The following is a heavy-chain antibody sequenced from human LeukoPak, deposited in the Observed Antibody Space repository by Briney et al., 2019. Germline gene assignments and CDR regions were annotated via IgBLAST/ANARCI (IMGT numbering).Heavy chain of an antibody. Sequence: PGGSLRLSCAASGFTFSNYGMHWVRQAPGKGLEWVAVIWYDGSNKYYGDSVKGRFTISRDNSKNTLYLQMNSLRAEDTAVYYCAREGWFGESDFDYWGQGTLVTVSS. CDR1: GFTFSNYG. D-gene: IGHD3-10*01. CDR3: AREGWFGESDFDY. CDR2: IWYDGSNK. J-gene: IGHJ4*02. V-gene: IGHV3-33*01.